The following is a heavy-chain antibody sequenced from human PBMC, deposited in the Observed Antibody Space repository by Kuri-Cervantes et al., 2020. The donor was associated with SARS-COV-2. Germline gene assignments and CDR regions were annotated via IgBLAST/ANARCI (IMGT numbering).Heavy chain of an antibody. CDR1: GFRFSSYG. CDR2: TQYDGSSK. D-gene: IGHD2-2*01. Sequence: GESLKISCAASGFRFSSYGMHWVRQAPGKGLEWVAFTQYDGSSKYYADSVKGRFTISRDNSKNTLYLQMNSPRAEDTAVYYCAKDGQRKLYCTSISGSHYYNYYMDVWGKGTTVTVSS. CDR3: AKDGQRKLYCTSISGSHYYNYYMDV. J-gene: IGHJ6*03. V-gene: IGHV3-30*02.